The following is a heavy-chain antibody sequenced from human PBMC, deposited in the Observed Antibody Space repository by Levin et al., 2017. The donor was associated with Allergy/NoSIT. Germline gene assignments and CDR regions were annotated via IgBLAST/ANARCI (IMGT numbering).Heavy chain of an antibody. J-gene: IGHJ4*02. D-gene: IGHD6-19*01. CDR1: GFTFNNYG. Sequence: GGSLRLSCAASGFTFNNYGMSWVRQAPGKGLEWVSAIINSGVGTYYADSVKGRFTISRDNSKNTMYLQMNSLRAEDTAVYFCAKDAIRGSDQPYYFDYWGQGTLVTASS. CDR3: AKDAIRGSDQPYYFDY. V-gene: IGHV3-23*01. CDR2: IINSGVGT.